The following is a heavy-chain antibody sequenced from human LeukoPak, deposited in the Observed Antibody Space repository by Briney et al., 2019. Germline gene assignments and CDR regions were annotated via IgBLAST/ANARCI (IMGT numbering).Heavy chain of an antibody. J-gene: IGHJ6*02. CDR3: ARGRVEVGATRERYYYYGMDV. CDR2: IYSGGST. Sequence: GGSLRLSCAASGFTVSSNYMSWVRQAPGKGLEWVSVIYSGGSTYYADSVKGRFTISRDNSKNTLYLQMNSLRAEDTAVYYCARGRVEVGATRERYYYYGMDVWGQGTTVTVSS. V-gene: IGHV3-66*01. D-gene: IGHD1-26*01. CDR1: GFTVSSNY.